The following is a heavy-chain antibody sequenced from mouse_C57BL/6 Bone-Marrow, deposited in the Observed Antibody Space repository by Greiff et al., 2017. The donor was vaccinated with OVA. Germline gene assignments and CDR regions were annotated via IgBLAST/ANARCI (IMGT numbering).Heavy chain of an antibody. CDR2: IWSGGST. CDR3: ARGGTTVVAGFDY. V-gene: IGHV2-2*01. Sequence: VQLQQSGPGLVQPSQSLSITCTVSGFSLTSYGVHWVRQSPGKGLEWLGVIWSGGSTDYNADFISRLSISKDNSKSQVFFKMNSLQADDTAIYYSARGGTTVVAGFDYWGQGTTLTVSS. CDR1: GFSLTSYG. D-gene: IGHD1-1*01. J-gene: IGHJ2*01.